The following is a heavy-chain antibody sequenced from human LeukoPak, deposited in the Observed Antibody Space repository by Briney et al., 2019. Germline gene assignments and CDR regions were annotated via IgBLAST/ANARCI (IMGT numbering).Heavy chain of an antibody. Sequence: SETLSLTCTVSGGSISSYYWSWIRQPPGKGLEWIGYIYYSGSTNYNPSLKSRVTISVDTSKNQFSLKLSSVTAADTAVYYCARAEEYYYDSSGYYYYFDYWGQGTLVTVSS. CDR1: GGSISSYY. CDR3: ARAEEYYYDSSGYYYYFDY. CDR2: IYYSGST. V-gene: IGHV4-59*01. D-gene: IGHD3-22*01. J-gene: IGHJ4*02.